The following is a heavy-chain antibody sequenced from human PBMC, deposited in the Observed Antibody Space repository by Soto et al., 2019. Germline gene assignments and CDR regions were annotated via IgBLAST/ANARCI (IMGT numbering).Heavy chain of an antibody. CDR3: ARPRLPAAGDYYYYYGMDV. D-gene: IGHD6-13*01. CDR1: GFTFSKYS. Sequence: GGSLRLSCAASGFTFSKYSVNWVRQAPGKGLEWVSSISSRSTYIFYADSVKGRFTISRDNAKNSLYLQMNSLRAEDTGVYYCARPRLPAAGDYYYYYGMDVWGQGTTVTVSS. CDR2: ISSRSTYI. J-gene: IGHJ6*02. V-gene: IGHV3-21*01.